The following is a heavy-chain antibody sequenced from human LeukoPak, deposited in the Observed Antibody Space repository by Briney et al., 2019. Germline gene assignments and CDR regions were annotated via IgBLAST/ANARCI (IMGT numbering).Heavy chain of an antibody. CDR3: ARLVGYCSSITCFDY. V-gene: IGHV1-2*02. Sequence: ASVKVSCKASGYTFTGYYIHWARQAPGQGLEWMGWINPNSGDTNYARKFQGRVTLTRDTSISTAYMELSRLRSDDTAVYYCARLVGYCSSITCFDYWGQGTLVTVSS. CDR1: GYTFTGYY. CDR2: INPNSGDT. J-gene: IGHJ4*02. D-gene: IGHD2-2*01.